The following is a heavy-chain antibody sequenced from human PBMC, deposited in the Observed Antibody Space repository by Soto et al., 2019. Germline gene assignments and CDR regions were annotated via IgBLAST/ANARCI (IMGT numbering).Heavy chain of an antibody. CDR1: GYTFTSYY. CDR2: INPSCGST. V-gene: IGHV1-46*01. Sequence: ASVKVSCKASGYTFTSYYMHWVRQAPGQGLEWMGIINPSCGSTSYAQKFQGRVTMTTDTSTSTVYMELSSLRSEDTAVYYCACSPATSRYGMDAWGQGTKVTVSS. CDR3: ACSPATSRYGMDA. D-gene: IGHD3-10*02. J-gene: IGHJ6*02.